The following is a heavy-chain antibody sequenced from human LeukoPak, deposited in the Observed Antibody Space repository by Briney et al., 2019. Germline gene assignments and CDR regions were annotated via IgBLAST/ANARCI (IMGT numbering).Heavy chain of an antibody. CDR3: ARHGEAHWGLVDY. V-gene: IGHV4-39*01. CDR2: IYYSGST. D-gene: IGHD7-27*01. J-gene: IGHJ4*02. Sequence: KPSETLSLTCTVSGGSISSSSYYWGWIRQPPGKGLGWIGSIYYSGSTYYNPSLKSRVTISVDTSKNQFSLKLSSVTAADTAVYYCARHGEAHWGLVDYWGQGTLVTVSS. CDR1: GGSISSSSYY.